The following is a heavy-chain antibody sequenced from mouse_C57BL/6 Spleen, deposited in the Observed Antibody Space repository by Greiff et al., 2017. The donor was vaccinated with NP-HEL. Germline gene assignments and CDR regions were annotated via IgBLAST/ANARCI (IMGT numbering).Heavy chain of an antibody. CDR1: GYTFTSYW. J-gene: IGHJ1*03. CDR2: IDPSDSYT. CDR3: ARQDYGSKGYWYFDV. Sequence: QVQLQQPGAELVMPGASVKLSCKASGYTFTSYWMHWVKQRPGQGLEWIGEIDPSDSYTNYNQKFKGKSTLTVDKSSSTAYMQLSSLTSEDSAVYYCARQDYGSKGYWYFDVWGTGTTVTVSS. V-gene: IGHV1-69*01. D-gene: IGHD1-1*01.